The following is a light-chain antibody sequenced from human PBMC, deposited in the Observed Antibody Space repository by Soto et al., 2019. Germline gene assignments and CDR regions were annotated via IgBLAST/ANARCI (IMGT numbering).Light chain of an antibody. J-gene: IGKJ1*01. CDR1: QSVSSN. CDR2: GAS. Sequence: EIVMTQSPATLSVSPGERATLSCRASQSVSSNLAWYQQKPGQAPRLLIYGASTRATGIPARFSGSGSGTEFTLNISSLQSEDFAVYYWQQYNNWPPWPCGQGTKVEIK. CDR3: QQYNNWPPWP. V-gene: IGKV3-15*01.